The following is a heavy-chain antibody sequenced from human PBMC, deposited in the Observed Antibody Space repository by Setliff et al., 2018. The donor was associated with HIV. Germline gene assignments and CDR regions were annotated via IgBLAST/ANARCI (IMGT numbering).Heavy chain of an antibody. CDR2: ISGSGGST. CDR3: AKGASFSGSYFDY. D-gene: IGHD5-12*01. J-gene: IGHJ4*02. CDR1: GFTFNTYP. Sequence: PGGSLRLSCVASGFTFNTYPIHWIRQAPGKGLEWVAVISGSGGSTYYADSVKGRFTISRDNSKNTLYLQMNSLRAEDTAVYYCAKGASFSGSYFDYWGQGTLVTVSS. V-gene: IGHV3-23*01.